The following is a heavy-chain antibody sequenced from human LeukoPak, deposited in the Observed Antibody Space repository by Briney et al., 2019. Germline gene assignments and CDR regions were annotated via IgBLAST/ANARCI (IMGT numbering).Heavy chain of an antibody. D-gene: IGHD4-17*01. CDR1: GYTWSGYD. CDR3: ARELDGDRGIEY. Sequence: ASVRLACKTSGYTWSGYDLHCLNQAPGPRLDWMGWISPISGGTSFAQKSQGRVTMTRDTSINTAYMELNRLTSDDTAVYYCARELDGDRGIEYWGQGSLVTVSS. J-gene: IGHJ4*02. V-gene: IGHV1-2*02. CDR2: ISPISGGT.